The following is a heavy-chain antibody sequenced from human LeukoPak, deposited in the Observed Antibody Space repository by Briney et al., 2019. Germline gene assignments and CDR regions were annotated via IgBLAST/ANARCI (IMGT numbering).Heavy chain of an antibody. CDR3: AKDVYCGGDCYSAPFDY. D-gene: IGHD2-21*02. V-gene: IGHV3-23*01. CDR2: ISGSGGST. CDR1: GFTFSSYA. J-gene: IGHJ4*02. Sequence: GGSLRLSCAASGFTFSSYAMSWVRQAPGKGLEWVSAISGSGGSTYYADSVKGRFTISRDNSKNTLYLQMNSLRAEDTAVYYRAKDVYCGGDCYSAPFDYWGQGTLVTVSS.